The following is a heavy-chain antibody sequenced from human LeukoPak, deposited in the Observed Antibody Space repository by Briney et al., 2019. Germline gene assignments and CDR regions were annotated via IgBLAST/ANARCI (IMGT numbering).Heavy chain of an antibody. CDR1: GFTFSTYA. CDR3: ARYYYDSNGYNIYYFDY. J-gene: IGHJ4*02. D-gene: IGHD3-22*01. Sequence: GGSLRPSCAASGFTFSTYAMNWVRQAPGKGLEWVSSITSSSNYIYYADSVKGRFTISRDNAKNSLYLQMNSLRAEDTAVYYCARYYYDSNGYNIYYFDYWGQGTLVTVSS. CDR2: ITSSSNYI. V-gene: IGHV3-21*01.